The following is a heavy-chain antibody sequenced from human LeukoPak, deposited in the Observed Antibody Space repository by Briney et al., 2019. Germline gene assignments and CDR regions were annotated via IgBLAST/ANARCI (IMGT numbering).Heavy chain of an antibody. Sequence: GGSLRLSCAASGFTFSSYGMHWVRQAPGKGLEWVSSISSSSSYIYYADSVKGRFTISRDNAKKSLYLQMNSLRAEDTAVYYCARADWDTAMIDYWGQGTLVTVSS. CDR3: ARADWDTAMIDY. CDR1: GFTFSSYG. D-gene: IGHD5-18*01. V-gene: IGHV3-21*01. CDR2: ISSSSSYI. J-gene: IGHJ4*02.